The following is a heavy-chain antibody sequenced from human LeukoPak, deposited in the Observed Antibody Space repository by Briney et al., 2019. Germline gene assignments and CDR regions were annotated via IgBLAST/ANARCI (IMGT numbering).Heavy chain of an antibody. CDR2: IYYSGST. Sequence: SETLSLTCTVSGGSISSYYWSWIRQPPGKGLEWIGYIYYSGSTNYNPSLKSRVTISVDTSKNQFSLKLSSVTAADTAVYYCARTIVGAARYYYYYYYMDVSGEGTTVTVSS. J-gene: IGHJ6*03. V-gene: IGHV4-59*01. D-gene: IGHD1-26*01. CDR3: ARTIVGAARYYYYYYYMDV. CDR1: GGSISSYY.